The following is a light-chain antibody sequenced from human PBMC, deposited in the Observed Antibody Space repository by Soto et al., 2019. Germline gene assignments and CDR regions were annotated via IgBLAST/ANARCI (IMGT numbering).Light chain of an antibody. CDR3: AAWDDSLSGVV. CDR1: SSNIGSNY. V-gene: IGLV1-47*01. J-gene: IGLJ2*01. Sequence: QSALTQPPSASGTPGQRVTISCSGSSSNIGSNYVFWYQHLPGTAPKLLIYRNNQRPSGVPDRFSGSKSGTSASLAISGLRFEDETDYYCAAWDDSLSGVVFGGGTKLTVL. CDR2: RNN.